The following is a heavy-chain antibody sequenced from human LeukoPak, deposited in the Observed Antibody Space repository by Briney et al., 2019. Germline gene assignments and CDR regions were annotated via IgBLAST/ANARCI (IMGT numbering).Heavy chain of an antibody. V-gene: IGHV3-30*18. CDR2: ISSDASDH. D-gene: IGHD1-26*01. CDR1: GFSFPTYG. CDR3: VKSIVAGTGIFDS. Sequence: PGGSLRLSCAAPGFSFPTYGMHWVRQAPGKGLEWVALISSDASDHYYLDSVKDRFTVSRDNSKNTLYLQMDSLRVDDTAVFYCVKSIVAGTGIFDSWGQGTLVTVSS. J-gene: IGHJ4*02.